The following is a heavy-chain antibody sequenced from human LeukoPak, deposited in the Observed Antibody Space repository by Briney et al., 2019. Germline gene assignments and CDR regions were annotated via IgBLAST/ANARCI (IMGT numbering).Heavy chain of an antibody. Sequence: SETLSLTCTVSGGSISTSNYYWGWIRQPPGKGLEWIGNIFYSGSTYYSPSLKSRVTISVDTSKNQFSLKLSSVTAADTAVYYCARQAVAGNWFDPWGQGTLVTVSS. J-gene: IGHJ5*02. V-gene: IGHV4-39*01. CDR2: IFYSGST. D-gene: IGHD6-19*01. CDR3: ARQAVAGNWFDP. CDR1: GGSISTSNYY.